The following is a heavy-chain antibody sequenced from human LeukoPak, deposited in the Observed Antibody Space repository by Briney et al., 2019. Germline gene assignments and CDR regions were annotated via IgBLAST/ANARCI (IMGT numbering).Heavy chain of an antibody. CDR3: AKDEVTSGGGLAS. J-gene: IGHJ4*02. CDR1: GFTVSGTH. Sequence: GGSLRLSCAASGFTVSGTHMSWVRQAPGKGLEWVSAMYTGGATYYADSVKGRFTISRDNSKNTLYLHMNSLRAEDTAVYYCAKDEVTSGGGLASWGQGTLVTVSS. D-gene: IGHD2-21*02. CDR2: MYTGGAT. V-gene: IGHV3-53*01.